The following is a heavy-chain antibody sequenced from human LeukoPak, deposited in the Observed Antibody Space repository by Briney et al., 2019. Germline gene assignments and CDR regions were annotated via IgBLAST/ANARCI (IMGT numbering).Heavy chain of an antibody. CDR2: IYYSGST. CDR1: GFTVSSNY. CDR3: ARGGLFGYYDSSGPSRP. V-gene: IGHV4-59*02. Sequence: GSLRLSCAASGFTVSSNYMSWVRQAPGKGLERIGYIYYSGSTNYNPSLKSRVTISVDTSKNQFSLKLSSVTAADTAVYYCARGGLFGYYDSSGPSRPWGQGTLVTVSS. D-gene: IGHD3-22*01. J-gene: IGHJ5*02.